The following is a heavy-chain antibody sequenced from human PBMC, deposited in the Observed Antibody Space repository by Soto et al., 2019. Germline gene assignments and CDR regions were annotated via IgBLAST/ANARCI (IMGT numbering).Heavy chain of an antibody. V-gene: IGHV3-23*01. Sequence: GGSLRLSCAASGFTFSADPMSWVRQAPGKGLEWVSAIDGFADATNYADSVKGRFTITRDNSKRTLYLQMNSLRGDDTAVYYCAIASWGGTHGWGQGTLVTVSS. CDR1: GFTFSADP. CDR3: AIASWGGTHG. CDR2: IDGFADAT. D-gene: IGHD1-26*01. J-gene: IGHJ4*02.